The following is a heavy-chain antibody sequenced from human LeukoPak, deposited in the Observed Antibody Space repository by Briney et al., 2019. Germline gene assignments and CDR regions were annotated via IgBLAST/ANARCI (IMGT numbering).Heavy chain of an antibody. CDR1: GGSFSGYY. J-gene: IGHJ4*02. CDR3: ARLYCSSTSCRLDY. Sequence: SETLTLTCAVYGGSFSGYYWSWIRQPPGKGLEWIGEINHSGSTNYNPSLKSRVTISVDTSKNQFSLKLSSVTAADTAVYYCARLYCSSTSCRLDYWGQGTLVTVSS. CDR2: INHSGST. V-gene: IGHV4-34*01. D-gene: IGHD2-2*01.